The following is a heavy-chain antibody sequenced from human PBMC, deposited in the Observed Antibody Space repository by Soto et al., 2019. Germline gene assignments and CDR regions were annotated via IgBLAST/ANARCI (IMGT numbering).Heavy chain of an antibody. CDR2: ISDTGGGT. Sequence: WGSLRLSCAASGVNFSSYAMNWVRQAPGKGLEWVSTISDTGGGTFYAGSVKGRFTISRDNSKNTLYLQMHSLRADDSAIYFCAVGRHKTSGSNTWFDPWGRGTLVTVSS. CDR3: AVGRHKTSGSNTWFDP. J-gene: IGHJ5*02. V-gene: IGHV3-23*01. CDR1: GVNFSSYA. D-gene: IGHD3-22*01.